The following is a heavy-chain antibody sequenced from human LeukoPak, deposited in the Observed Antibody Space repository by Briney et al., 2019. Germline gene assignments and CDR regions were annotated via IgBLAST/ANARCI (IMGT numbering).Heavy chain of an antibody. CDR3: ARRNFCSSTSCYTNENWFDP. V-gene: IGHV4-39*01. D-gene: IGHD2-2*01. Sequence: SETLSLTCTVSGGSISSSSYYWGWIRQPPGKGLEWIGSIYYSGSTYYNPSLKSRVTISVDTSKNKFSLKLSSVTAADTAVYYCARRNFCSSTSCYTNENWFDPWGQGTLVTVSS. CDR1: GGSISSSSYY. J-gene: IGHJ5*02. CDR2: IYYSGST.